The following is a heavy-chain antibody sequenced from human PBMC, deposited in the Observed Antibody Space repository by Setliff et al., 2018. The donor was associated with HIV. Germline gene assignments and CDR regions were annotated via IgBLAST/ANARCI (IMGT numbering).Heavy chain of an antibody. CDR1: GYTFTDYY. V-gene: IGHV1-2*02. J-gene: IGHJ1*01. Sequence: ASVKVSCKASGYTFTDYYIHWVRQAPGQGLEWMGWINPNNGGRNYAQRFLGRVTMTRDTSISTAYMELSRLKFDDTAVYYCVRAYDQDFQHWGQGTVVTVSS. CDR3: VRAYDQDFQH. D-gene: IGHD3-22*01. CDR2: INPNNGGR.